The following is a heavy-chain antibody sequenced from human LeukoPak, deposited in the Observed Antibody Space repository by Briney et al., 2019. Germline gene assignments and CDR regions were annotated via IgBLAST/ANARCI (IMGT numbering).Heavy chain of an antibody. J-gene: IGHJ4*02. CDR1: GFTFSSYG. V-gene: IGHV3-30*02. D-gene: IGHD5-12*01. CDR3: AKGLGRYSGYDSPFDY. Sequence: GGSLRLSCAASGFTFSSYGMHWVRQAPGKGLEWVAFIRYDGSNKYCADSVKGRFTISRDNSKNTLYLQMNSLRAEYTAVYYCAKGLGRYSGYDSPFDYWGQGTLVTVSS. CDR2: IRYDGSNK.